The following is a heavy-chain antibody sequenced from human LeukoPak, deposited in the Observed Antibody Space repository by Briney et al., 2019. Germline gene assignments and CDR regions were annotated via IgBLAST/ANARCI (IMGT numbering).Heavy chain of an antibody. CDR3: ARVRFDCSSTSCYYWFDP. J-gene: IGHJ5*02. CDR1: GGSFSGYY. D-gene: IGHD2-2*01. V-gene: IGHV4-34*01. Sequence: SETLSLTCAVYGGSFSGYYWSWIRQPPGKRLEWIGEINRSGSTNYNPSLKSRVTISVDTSKNQFSLKLSSVTAADTAVYYCARVRFDCSSTSCYYWFDPWGQGTLVTVSS. CDR2: INRSGST.